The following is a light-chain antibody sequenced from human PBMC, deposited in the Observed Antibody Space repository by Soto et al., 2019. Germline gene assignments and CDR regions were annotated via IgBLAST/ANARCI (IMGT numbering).Light chain of an antibody. Sequence: EIVLTQSPVTLFLSPGERATLSCRASQSVGSHLGWYQQKPGQAPRLLIYDASNRATGIPARFSGSGSGTDFTLTISSLELEDFAVYYCQQRTNWPLTFGQGTRLEIK. CDR2: DAS. J-gene: IGKJ5*01. CDR3: QQRTNWPLT. V-gene: IGKV3-11*01. CDR1: QSVGSH.